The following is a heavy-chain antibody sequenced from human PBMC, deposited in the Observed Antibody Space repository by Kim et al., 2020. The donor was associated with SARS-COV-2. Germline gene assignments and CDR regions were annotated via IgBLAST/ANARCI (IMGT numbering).Heavy chain of an antibody. J-gene: IGHJ4*02. Sequence: GGSLRLSCAASGFTFSSYSMNWVRQAPGKGLEWVSSISSSSSYIYYADSVKGRFTISRDNAKNSLYLQMNSLRAEDTAVYYCARRPFWSGYYHFDYWGQGTLVTVSS. CDR2: ISSSSSYI. CDR3: ARRPFWSGYYHFDY. CDR1: GFTFSSYS. D-gene: IGHD3-3*01. V-gene: IGHV3-21*01.